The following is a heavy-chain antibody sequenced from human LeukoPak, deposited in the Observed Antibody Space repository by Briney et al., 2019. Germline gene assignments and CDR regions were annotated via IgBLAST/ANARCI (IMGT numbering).Heavy chain of an antibody. CDR1: GGSISGYY. CDR2: INHSGST. J-gene: IGHJ5*02. D-gene: IGHD4-11*01. V-gene: IGHV4-34*01. Sequence: SEALSLTCAVYGGSISGYYWSWIRQPPGKGLEWIGEINHSGSTNYNPSLKSRVTISVDTSKNQFSLKLSSVTAADTAVYYCARVESMGESTVTKLAWFDPWGQGTLVTVSS. CDR3: ARVESMGESTVTKLAWFDP.